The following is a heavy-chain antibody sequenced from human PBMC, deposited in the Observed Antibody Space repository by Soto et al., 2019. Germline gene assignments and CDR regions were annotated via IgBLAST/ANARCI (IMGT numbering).Heavy chain of an antibody. D-gene: IGHD4-17*01. CDR1: GGSISSYY. J-gene: IGHJ3*02. V-gene: IGHV4-59*01. CDR2: IYYSGST. Sequence: SETLSLTCTVSGGSISSYYWSWIRQPPGMGLEWIGYIYYSGSTNYNPSLKSRVTISVDTSKNQFSLKLSSVTAADTAVYYCARGDYGDYSFQDAFDIWGQGTMVTVSS. CDR3: ARGDYGDYSFQDAFDI.